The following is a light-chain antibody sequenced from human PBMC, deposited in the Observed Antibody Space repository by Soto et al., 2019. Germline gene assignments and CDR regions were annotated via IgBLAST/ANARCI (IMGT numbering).Light chain of an antibody. CDR2: DAS. Sequence: EIVLTQSPATLSLSPGERATLSCRASQSVSSYLAWYQQKPGQAPRLLIYDASNRATGIPARFSGSGSGPDFTLTISSLEPEDFAVYYFQQRSNWLFTFGGGTKVEIK. V-gene: IGKV3-11*01. J-gene: IGKJ4*01. CDR3: QQRSNWLFT. CDR1: QSVSSY.